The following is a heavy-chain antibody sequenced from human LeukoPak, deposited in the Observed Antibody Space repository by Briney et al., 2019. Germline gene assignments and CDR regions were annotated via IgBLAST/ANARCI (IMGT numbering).Heavy chain of an antibody. CDR2: INHSGST. CDR1: GGSFSGYY. Sequence: PSETLSLTCAVYGGSFSGYYWSWIRQPPGKGLEWIGEINHSGSTNYNPSLKSRVTISVDTSKNQFSLKLSSVTAADTAVYYCARKGDGVVVSWPNLSGYYYMDVWGKGTTVTVSS. J-gene: IGHJ6*03. CDR3: ARKGDGVVVSWPNLSGYYYMDV. D-gene: IGHD2-21*01. V-gene: IGHV4-34*01.